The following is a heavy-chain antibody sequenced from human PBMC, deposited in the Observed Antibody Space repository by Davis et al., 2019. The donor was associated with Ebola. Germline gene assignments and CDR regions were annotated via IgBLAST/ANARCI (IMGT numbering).Heavy chain of an antibody. V-gene: IGHV3-23*01. CDR3: ARMPLDYYYGMDV. Sequence: GGSLRLSCAASGFTFSSYAMSWVRQAPGKGLEWVSAISGSGGTTYYAGSVKGRFTISRDNSKNTLYLQMNSLRAEDTAVYYCARMPLDYYYGMDVWGKGTTVTVSS. CDR2: ISGSGGTT. D-gene: IGHD2-2*01. CDR1: GFTFSSYA. J-gene: IGHJ6*04.